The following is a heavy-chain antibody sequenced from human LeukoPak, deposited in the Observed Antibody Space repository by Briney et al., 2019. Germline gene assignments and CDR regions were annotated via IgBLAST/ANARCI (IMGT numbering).Heavy chain of an antibody. CDR2: ISSSSSYI. CDR3: ARYCSGGSCYLANDY. V-gene: IGHV3-21*01. CDR1: GFTFSSYS. D-gene: IGHD2-15*01. Sequence: GGSLRLSCAASGFTFSSYSMNWVRQAPGKGLGWVSSISSSSSYIYYADSVKGRFTISRDNAKNSLYLQMNSLRAEDTAVYYCARYCSGGSCYLANDYWGQGTLVTVSS. J-gene: IGHJ4*02.